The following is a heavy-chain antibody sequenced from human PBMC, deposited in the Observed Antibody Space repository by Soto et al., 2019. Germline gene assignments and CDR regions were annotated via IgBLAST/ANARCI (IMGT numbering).Heavy chain of an antibody. Sequence: EVQLLESGGGLVQPGGSLRLSCAASGFTFSTYAMSWVRQAPGKGLEWVAAISGIGASTYYADSVKGRFTLSRDNSKNTLFMQMNSLRAEDTAVYYCAKDVLRFLEWLLDYFDYWGQGTLVTVSS. CDR1: GFTFSTYA. J-gene: IGHJ4*02. CDR2: ISGIGAST. V-gene: IGHV3-23*01. CDR3: AKDVLRFLEWLLDYFDY. D-gene: IGHD3-3*01.